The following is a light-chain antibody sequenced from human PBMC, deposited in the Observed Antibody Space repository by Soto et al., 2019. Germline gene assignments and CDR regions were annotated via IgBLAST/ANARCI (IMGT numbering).Light chain of an antibody. V-gene: IGKV1-39*01. CDR1: QSISNY. CDR2: AAS. Sequence: DIQMTQSPSSLSASVGDRVTITCRASQSISNYLNWYQQKPGKAPKLLIFAASSLQSGVPSRLSGSGSGTDFTLTISSLQPEVFATYYCQQSYSTPLTFGGGTEVDIK. CDR3: QQSYSTPLT. J-gene: IGKJ4*01.